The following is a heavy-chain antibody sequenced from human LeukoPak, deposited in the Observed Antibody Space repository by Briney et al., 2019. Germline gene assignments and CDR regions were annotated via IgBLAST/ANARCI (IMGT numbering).Heavy chain of an antibody. CDR2: IYSGGST. D-gene: IGHD6-19*01. CDR3: ARGSGWYRGNYFDY. V-gene: IGHV3-53*01. CDR1: GFTFSSYG. Sequence: GGSLRLSCAASGFTFSSYGMSWVRQAPGKGLEWVSVIYSGGSTYYADSVKGRFTISRDNSKNTLYLQMNSLRAEDTAVYYCARGSGWYRGNYFDYWGQGTLVTVSS. J-gene: IGHJ4*02.